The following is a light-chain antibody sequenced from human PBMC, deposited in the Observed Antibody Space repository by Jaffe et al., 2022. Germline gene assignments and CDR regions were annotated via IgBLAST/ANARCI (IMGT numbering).Light chain of an antibody. CDR1: QSVDSW. V-gene: IGKV1-5*03. CDR2: KAS. J-gene: IGKJ1*01. CDR3: QQYHTFWT. Sequence: DFQMTQSPSTLYASVGDRVTITCRASQSVDSWLAWYQQKPGKAPKLLIYKASTLENGVPSRFSGSGSGTEYTLTINSLQPDDFATYYCQQYHTFWTFGQGTEVAIK.